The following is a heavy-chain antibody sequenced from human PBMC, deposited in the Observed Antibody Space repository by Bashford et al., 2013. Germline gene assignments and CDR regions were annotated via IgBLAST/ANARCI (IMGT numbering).Heavy chain of an antibody. Sequence: SETLSLTCTVSGASITSGGYYWNWVRQYPGKGLEWIGYMYYSGSASYNPSLKSRVTISIDTSKNQFSLRLTSLTAADTAMYYCVTAGSLNTVTSTAAFFFGSWGRGTLVTVSS. D-gene: IGHD4-17*01. J-gene: IGHJ4*01. V-gene: IGHV4-31*03. CDR1: GASITSGGYY. CDR2: MYYSGSA. CDR3: VTAGSLNTVTSTAAFFFGS.